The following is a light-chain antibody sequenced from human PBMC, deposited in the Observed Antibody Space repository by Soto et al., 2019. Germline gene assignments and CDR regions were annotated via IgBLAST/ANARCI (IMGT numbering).Light chain of an antibody. V-gene: IGLV2-14*01. CDR3: SSYTSSSTRV. CDR2: EVT. CDR1: SSDVGGYNS. Sequence: QSVLTQPASVSGSPGQSITISCTGTSSDVGGYNSVSWYQQHPGKTPKLVIYEVTNRPSGISNRFSGSKSGNTASLTISGLQAEDEADYYCSSYTSSSTRVFGTGTKGNV. J-gene: IGLJ1*01.